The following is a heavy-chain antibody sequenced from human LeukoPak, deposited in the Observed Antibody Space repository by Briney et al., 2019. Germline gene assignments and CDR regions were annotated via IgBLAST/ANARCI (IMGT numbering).Heavy chain of an antibody. Sequence: ASVKVPCKASGYTFTGYYMHWVRQAPGQGLEWMGWINPNSGGTNYAQKFQGRVTMTRDTSISTAYMELSRLRSDDTAVYYCARDPGRDSSSWFDYWGQGTLVTVSS. D-gene: IGHD6-13*01. J-gene: IGHJ4*02. CDR2: INPNSGGT. V-gene: IGHV1-2*02. CDR3: ARDPGRDSSSWFDY. CDR1: GYTFTGYY.